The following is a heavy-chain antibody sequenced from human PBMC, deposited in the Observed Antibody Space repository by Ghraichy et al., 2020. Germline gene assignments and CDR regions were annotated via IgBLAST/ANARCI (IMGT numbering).Heavy chain of an antibody. CDR2: IYTGGNT. V-gene: IGHV4-61*01. CDR1: GASVSSDSYH. D-gene: IGHD3-10*02. CDR3: ATYYVGVGGRGD. J-gene: IGHJ4*02. Sequence: SETLSLTCTVSGASVSSDSYHWSWLRQPPGRGLEWIGHIYTGGNTNYKASLSSRVTISLDTSKNQFSLNLDSVTAADTAVYYCATYYVGVGGRGDWGQGTLVTVSS.